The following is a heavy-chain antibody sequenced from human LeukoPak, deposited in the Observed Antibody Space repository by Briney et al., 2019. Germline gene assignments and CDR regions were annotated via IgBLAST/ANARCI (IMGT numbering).Heavy chain of an antibody. J-gene: IGHJ3*02. CDR3: ARSGGYSYGRGLDI. V-gene: IGHV4-39*07. D-gene: IGHD5-18*01. Sequence: PSETLSLTCTVSGGSISSGGYYWSWIRQPPGKGLEWIGEINHSGSTNYNPSLKSRVTISVDTSKNQFSLKLSSVTAADTAVYYCARSGGYSYGRGLDIWGQGTMVTVSS. CDR2: INHSGST. CDR1: GGSISSGGYY.